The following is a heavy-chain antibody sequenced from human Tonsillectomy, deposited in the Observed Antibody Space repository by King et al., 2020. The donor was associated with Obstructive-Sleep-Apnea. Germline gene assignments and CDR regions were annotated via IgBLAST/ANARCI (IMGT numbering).Heavy chain of an antibody. CDR2: IKSRTDGGTN. CDR3: TTGAGGNADVAK. J-gene: IGHJ4*02. D-gene: IGHD4-23*01. V-gene: IGHV3-15*01. Sequence: VQLVESGGGLVKPGGSLRLSCAASGFTFSNAWMSWVRQAPGKGLEWVGRIKSRTDGGTNDYAAPVKGRFTISRDDSKNTLYVQMNSLKTEDTDVYYCTTGAGGNADVAKWGQGTLVTVSS. CDR1: GFTFSNAW.